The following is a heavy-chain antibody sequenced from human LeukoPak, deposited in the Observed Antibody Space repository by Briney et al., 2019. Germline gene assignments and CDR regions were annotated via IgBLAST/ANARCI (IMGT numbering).Heavy chain of an antibody. D-gene: IGHD3-10*01. J-gene: IGHJ4*02. Sequence: PGGSLRLSCAASGFTFSDYYMSWVRQAPGKGLEWVSAISGSGGSTYYADSVKGRFTISRDNSKNTLYLQMNSLRAEDTAVYYCAKGSWFVGYGVYWGQGTLVTVSS. CDR2: ISGSGGST. V-gene: IGHV3-23*01. CDR1: GFTFSDYY. CDR3: AKGSWFVGYGVY.